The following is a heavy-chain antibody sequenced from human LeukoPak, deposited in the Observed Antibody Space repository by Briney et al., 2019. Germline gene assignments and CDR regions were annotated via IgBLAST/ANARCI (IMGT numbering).Heavy chain of an antibody. CDR2: IIPILGIA. D-gene: IGHD2-21*02. Sequence: GASVKVSCKASGGTFSSYAISWVRQAPGQGLEWMGRIIPILGIANYAQKFQGRGTITADKSTNTAYMELNSLRSEDTAVYYCARDPPTPACGGDCYYFDYWGQGTLVTVSS. CDR3: ARDPPTPACGGDCYYFDY. J-gene: IGHJ4*02. V-gene: IGHV1-69*04. CDR1: GGTFSSYA.